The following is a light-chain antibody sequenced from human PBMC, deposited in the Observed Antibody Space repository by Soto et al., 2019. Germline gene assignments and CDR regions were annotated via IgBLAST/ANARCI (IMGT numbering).Light chain of an antibody. CDR3: ASWDDTLHEV. Sequence: QPVLTQSPSASGTPGQRVTISCSGSDSNIGSNTVNWFQQFPGAAPRLLIYSNNQRPSGVPDRFSGSKSGTSASLAISGLQSEDEADYDCASWDDTLHEVFAPGTKLTVL. CDR2: SNN. CDR1: DSNIGSNT. V-gene: IGLV1-44*01. J-gene: IGLJ1*01.